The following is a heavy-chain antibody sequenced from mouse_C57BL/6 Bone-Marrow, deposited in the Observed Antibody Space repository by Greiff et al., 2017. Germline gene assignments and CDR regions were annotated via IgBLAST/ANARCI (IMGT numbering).Heavy chain of an antibody. D-gene: IGHD2-2*01. CDR2: ISSGGSYT. Sequence: EVQLVESGGDLVKPGGSLKLSCAASGFTFSSYGMSWVRQTPDKRLEWVATISSGGSYTYYPDSVKGRFTISRDNAKNTLYLQMSSLKSEDTAMYYCAIRGYGYVPWFAYWGQGTLVTVSA. J-gene: IGHJ3*01. CDR1: GFTFSSYG. V-gene: IGHV5-6*01. CDR3: AIRGYGYVPWFAY.